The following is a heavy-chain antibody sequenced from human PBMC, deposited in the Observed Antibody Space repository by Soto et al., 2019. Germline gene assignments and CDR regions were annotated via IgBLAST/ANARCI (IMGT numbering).Heavy chain of an antibody. CDR2: INTDGSTT. CDR1: GFTFSNYW. Sequence: EVQLVESGGGLVQPGGSLRLSCAASGFTFSNYWMHWVRQAPGKGPVWVSRINTDGSTTNYADSVKGRFTISRDNANNTLYLQTNSLGAEDTAVYNCARDLGGYASHWGQGTLVTVSS. CDR3: ARDLGGYASH. V-gene: IGHV3-74*01. J-gene: IGHJ4*02. D-gene: IGHD3-16*01.